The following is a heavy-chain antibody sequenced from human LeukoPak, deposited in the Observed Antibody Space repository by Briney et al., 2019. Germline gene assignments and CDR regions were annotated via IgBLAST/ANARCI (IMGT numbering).Heavy chain of an antibody. CDR1: GGSISSGSYY. CDR2: IYTSGST. Sequence: SETLSLTCTVSGGSISSGSYYWSWIRQPAGKGLEWIGRIYTSGSTNYNPSLKSRVTISVDTSKNQFSLKLSSVTAADTAVYYCARDTQWGFDCWGQGTLVTVSS. J-gene: IGHJ4*02. D-gene: IGHD1-26*01. V-gene: IGHV4-61*02. CDR3: ARDTQWGFDC.